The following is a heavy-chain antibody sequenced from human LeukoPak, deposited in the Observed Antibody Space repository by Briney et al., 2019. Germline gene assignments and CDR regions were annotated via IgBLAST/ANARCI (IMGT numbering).Heavy chain of an antibody. D-gene: IGHD5-24*01. Sequence: PGGSLRLSCVGSGFTFSSYWVNWVRQSPGKGLEWVANIKPDGSGKYYVDSARGRFTVSRDNVKNSAFLQMNSLRAEDTAIYYCATISAQTFDIWGQGTLVSVSS. J-gene: IGHJ3*02. CDR1: GFTFSSYW. CDR2: IKPDGSGK. CDR3: ATISAQTFDI. V-gene: IGHV3-7*01.